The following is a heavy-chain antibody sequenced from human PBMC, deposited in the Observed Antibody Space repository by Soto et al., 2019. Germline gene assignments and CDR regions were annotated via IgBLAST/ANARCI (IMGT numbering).Heavy chain of an antibody. CDR1: GFVFKNFA. Sequence: LRLSCVGSGFVFKNFAINWVRQPPGKGLEWVSVIRGTGLNTYYAASVKGRFNISRDNSKNTVYLQMDSLKVEDTAVYYCAKRASPANIDNWFDPWGQGTLVTVSS. V-gene: IGHV3-23*01. CDR2: IRGTGLNT. CDR3: AKRASPANIDNWFDP. J-gene: IGHJ5*02.